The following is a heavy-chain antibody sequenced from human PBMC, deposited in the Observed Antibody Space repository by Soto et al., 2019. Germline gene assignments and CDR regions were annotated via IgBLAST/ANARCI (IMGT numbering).Heavy chain of an antibody. CDR3: ARGGGGAALADFGY. V-gene: IGHV3-64*02. CDR1: GFTFSNYA. Sequence: EVLLVESGEGFVQPGGSLRLSCAASGFTFSNYAMHWVRQAPGKGLECVSSISSHGGSTYYADSVKGRFTISRDNSKSTLYLQMGSLRVEDMAVYYCARGGGGAALADFGYWGQGTLVTVSS. CDR2: ISSHGGST. D-gene: IGHD3-16*01. J-gene: IGHJ4*02.